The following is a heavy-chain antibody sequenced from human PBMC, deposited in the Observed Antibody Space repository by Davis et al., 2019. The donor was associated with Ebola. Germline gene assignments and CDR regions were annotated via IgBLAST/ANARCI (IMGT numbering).Heavy chain of an antibody. J-gene: IGHJ6*02. D-gene: IGHD6-25*01. V-gene: IGHV3-30*18. CDR2: ISYDGSNK. CDR1: GFTFSSYG. CDR3: AKDLGSSVYYYYGMDV. Sequence: GESLKISCAASGFTFSSYGMHWVRQAPGKGLEWVAVISYDGSNKYYADSVKGRFTISRDNSKNTLYLQMNSLRAEDTAVYYCAKDLGSSVYYYYGMDVWGQGTTVTVSS.